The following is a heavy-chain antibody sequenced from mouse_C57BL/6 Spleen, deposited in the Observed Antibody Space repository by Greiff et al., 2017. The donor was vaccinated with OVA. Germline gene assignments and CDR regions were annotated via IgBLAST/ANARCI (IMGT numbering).Heavy chain of an antibody. D-gene: IGHD3-2*02. J-gene: IGHJ2*01. V-gene: IGHV1-81*01. CDR2: IYPRSGNT. CDR3: ARSKTAQAQYYFDY. CDR1: GYTFTSYG. Sequence: VKLMESGAELARPGASVKLSCKASGYTFTSYGISWVKQRTGQGLEWIGEIYPRSGNTYYNEKFKGKATLTADKSSSTAYMELRSLTSEDSAVYFCARSKTAQAQYYFDYWGQGTTLTVSS.